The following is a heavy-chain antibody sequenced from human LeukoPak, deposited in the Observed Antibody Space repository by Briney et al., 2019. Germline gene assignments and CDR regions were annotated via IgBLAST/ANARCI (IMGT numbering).Heavy chain of an antibody. Sequence: AGGSLRLSCAASGFPFTSSAIYWVRQAPGKGLEWVSYISSSGSTIYYADSVKGRFTISRDNAKNSLYLQMNSLRAEDTAVYYCARGIAARRGYLDYWGQGTLVTVSS. CDR1: GFPFTSSA. J-gene: IGHJ4*02. V-gene: IGHV3-48*03. CDR2: ISSSGSTI. CDR3: ARGIAARRGYLDY. D-gene: IGHD6-6*01.